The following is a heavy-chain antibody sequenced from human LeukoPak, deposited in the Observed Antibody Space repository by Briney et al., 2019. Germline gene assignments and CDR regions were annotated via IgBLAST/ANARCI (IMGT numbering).Heavy chain of an antibody. J-gene: IGHJ4*02. V-gene: IGHV3-7*01. D-gene: IGHD5-18*01. Sequence: GLSLRLSCAASRFIFSSYWMSWVRQAPGKGLEWVAHIKQDGSEKYYVDSVKVRFTISRDNAKNSLYLQMNNLRAEDTAVYYCARGKRGYSFGDYWGQGTLVTVSS. CDR2: IKQDGSEK. CDR1: RFIFSSYW. CDR3: ARGKRGYSFGDY.